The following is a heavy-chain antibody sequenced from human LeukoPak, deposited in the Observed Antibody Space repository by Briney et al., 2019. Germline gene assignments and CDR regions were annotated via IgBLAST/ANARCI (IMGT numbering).Heavy chain of an antibody. Sequence: GGSLRLSCAASGFTVSSIHMVWVRQAPGKGLEWVSVTYTGGNSYYADSVKGRFIISRGISKNTLYLQMNSLRAEDSALYYCARGGRGSAAVVAPRSFDIWGQGTMVTVSS. CDR1: GFTVSSIH. D-gene: IGHD3-22*01. CDR3: ARGGRGSAAVVAPRSFDI. V-gene: IGHV3-53*01. J-gene: IGHJ3*02. CDR2: TYTGGNS.